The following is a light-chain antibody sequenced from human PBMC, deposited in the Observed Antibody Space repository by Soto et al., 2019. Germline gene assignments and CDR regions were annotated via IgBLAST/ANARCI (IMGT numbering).Light chain of an antibody. V-gene: IGKV3-20*01. CDR1: QRVSSTF. CDR3: QQYGGSLT. CDR2: GAS. J-gene: IGKJ4*01. Sequence: EVVLTQSPATLSLSPGERATLSCRASQRVSSTFLAWYQQKPGQAPRLLIYGASSRATGIPDRFSGSGSGTDFTLIISRLEPEDFAVYYCQQYGGSLTFGGGTKVEIK.